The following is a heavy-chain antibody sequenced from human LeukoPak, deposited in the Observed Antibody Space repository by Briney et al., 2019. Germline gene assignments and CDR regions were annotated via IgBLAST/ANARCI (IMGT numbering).Heavy chain of an antibody. CDR3: AQVTMIVDLTQYSFDS. V-gene: IGHV4-38-2*01. CDR2: IYQSGDT. J-gene: IGHJ4*02. D-gene: IGHD3-22*01. Sequence: SETLSLTCAVSGFSLSSHSYWGWVRPPPGKGLEWIGSIYQSGDTYYNPSLKSRVSISIDMSGNQFSLRLTSVTAADTAFYYCAQVTMIVDLTQYSFDSWGQGTLVTVSS. CDR1: GFSLSSHSY.